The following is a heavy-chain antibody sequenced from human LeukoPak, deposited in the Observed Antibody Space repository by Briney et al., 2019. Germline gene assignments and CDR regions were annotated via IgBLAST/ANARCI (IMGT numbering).Heavy chain of an antibody. V-gene: IGHV4-4*07. CDR2: IYTSGST. CDR3: ARENSGSYREFDY. J-gene: IGHJ4*02. D-gene: IGHD1-26*01. CDR1: GGSISSYY. Sequence: PSETLSLTCTISGGSISSYYWSWIRQPAGKGLEWIGRIYTSGSTNYNASLKSRVSMSVDTSKNQFSLKLSSVTAADTAVFYCARENSGSYREFDYWGQGTLVTVSS.